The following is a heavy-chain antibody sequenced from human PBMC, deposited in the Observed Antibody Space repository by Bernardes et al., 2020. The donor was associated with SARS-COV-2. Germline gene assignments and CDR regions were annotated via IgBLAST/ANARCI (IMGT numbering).Heavy chain of an antibody. J-gene: IGHJ6*02. CDR1: GGSISSSNW. CDR3: ARWLVPAGTAATGTWSNGLDV. CDR2: IYHSGST. Sequence: ETLSLTCAVSGGSISSSNWWSWVRQPPGKGLEWIGEIYHSGSTNYNPSLKSRVTISVDKSKNQFSLKLSSVTAADTAVYYCARWLVPAGTAATGTWSNGLDVWGQGTAVTVSS. D-gene: IGHD2-2*01. V-gene: IGHV4-4*02.